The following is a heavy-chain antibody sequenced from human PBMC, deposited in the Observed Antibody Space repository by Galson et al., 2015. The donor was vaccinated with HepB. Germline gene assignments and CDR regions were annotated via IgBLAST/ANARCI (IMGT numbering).Heavy chain of an antibody. D-gene: IGHD3-3*01. CDR3: AKGSTIFGVADYMDV. CDR2: ISYDGSNK. CDR1: GFSFSNYG. V-gene: IGHV3-30*18. J-gene: IGHJ6*03. Sequence: SLRLSCADSGFSFSNYGMHWVRQAPGKGLEWVAVISYDGSNKYYGESVKGRFTVSRDNSKYTLYLQMNSLRGEDTAVYYCAKGSTIFGVADYMDVWGKGTTVTVSS.